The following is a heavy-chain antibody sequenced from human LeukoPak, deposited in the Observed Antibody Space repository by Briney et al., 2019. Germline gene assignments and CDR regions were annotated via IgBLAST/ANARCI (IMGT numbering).Heavy chain of an antibody. V-gene: IGHV4-59*08. D-gene: IGHD3-22*01. Sequence: SETLSLTCTVSGGSISSYYWSWIRQPPGKGLEWIGYIYYSGSTNYNPSLKSRVTISVDTSKNQFSLKLSSVTAADTAVYYCARHASYYDSSGYYPFDPWGQGTLVTVSS. CDR3: ARHASYYDSSGYYPFDP. J-gene: IGHJ5*02. CDR2: IYYSGST. CDR1: GGSISSYY.